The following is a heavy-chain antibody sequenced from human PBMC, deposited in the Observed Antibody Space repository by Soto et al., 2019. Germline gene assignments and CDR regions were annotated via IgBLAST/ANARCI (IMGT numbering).Heavy chain of an antibody. J-gene: IGHJ5*02. CDR2: VYHTGDT. V-gene: IGHV4-4*02. CDR1: GGTVASSHW. Sequence: QVQLQESGPRLVKRSGSLSLTCGVSGGTVASSHWWSWVRQSPGGGLEWIGNVYHTGDTNFNPSLQSRVTISVDKSNNQFSLRLNSLTAADTAVYFCAREIVTAGGNNYFDPWGPGTLVTVSS. D-gene: IGHD2-21*02. CDR3: AREIVTAGGNNYFDP.